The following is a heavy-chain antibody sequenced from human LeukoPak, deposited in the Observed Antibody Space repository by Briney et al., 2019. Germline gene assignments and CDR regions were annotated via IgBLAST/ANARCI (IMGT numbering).Heavy chain of an antibody. J-gene: IGHJ4*02. D-gene: IGHD3-3*01. CDR3: ARGGGVRFLGFFDY. V-gene: IGHV4-59*01. Sequence: PSETLSLTCTVSGGSISSYYWSWIRQPPGKGLEWIGYIYYSGSTNYNPSLKSRVTISVDTSKNQFSLKLSSVTAADTAVYYCARGGGVRFLGFFDYWGQGTLVTVSS. CDR1: GGSISSYY. CDR2: IYYSGST.